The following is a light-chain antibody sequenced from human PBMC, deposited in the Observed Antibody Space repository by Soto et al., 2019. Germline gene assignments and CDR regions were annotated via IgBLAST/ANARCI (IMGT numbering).Light chain of an antibody. Sequence: EIVITQSPATLSVSPGERATLSCRASQSVSSDFAWYQQKPGQATRLLIYGASSRATGIPARFSGRGAGTEFTLTISSLKSEDLAVYYGQQYNHWPPTFGPGTKLDIK. V-gene: IGKV3-15*01. CDR2: GAS. CDR3: QQYNHWPPT. J-gene: IGKJ3*01. CDR1: QSVSSD.